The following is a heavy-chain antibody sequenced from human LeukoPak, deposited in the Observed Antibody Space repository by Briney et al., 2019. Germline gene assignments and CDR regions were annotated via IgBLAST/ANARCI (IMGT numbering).Heavy chain of an antibody. CDR1: GDSISTSNSY. CDR3: ARAPWIQLFDY. J-gene: IGHJ4*02. V-gene: IGHV4-39*07. Sequence: SETLSLTCTVSGDSISTSNSYWGWIRQPPGKGLEWIGSIYYSGNTYYNASLKSRVTISVDTSKNQFSLKLSSVTAADTAVYYCARAPWIQLFDYWGQGTLVTVSS. D-gene: IGHD5-18*01. CDR2: IYYSGNT.